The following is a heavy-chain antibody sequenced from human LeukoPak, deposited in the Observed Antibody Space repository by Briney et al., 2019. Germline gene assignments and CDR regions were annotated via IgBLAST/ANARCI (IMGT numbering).Heavy chain of an antibody. CDR2: ISYDGSNK. Sequence: GGSLRLSCAASGFTFSSYGMHWVRQAPGKGLEWVAVISYDGSNKYYADSVKGRFTISRDNSKNTLYLQMNSLRAEDKAVYYCAKGAYYYDGSGYYGYWGQGTLVTVSS. D-gene: IGHD3-22*01. J-gene: IGHJ4*02. CDR1: GFTFSSYG. V-gene: IGHV3-30*18. CDR3: AKGAYYYDGSGYYGY.